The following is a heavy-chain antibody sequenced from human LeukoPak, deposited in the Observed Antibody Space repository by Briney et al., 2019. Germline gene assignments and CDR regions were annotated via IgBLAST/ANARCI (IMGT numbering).Heavy chain of an antibody. J-gene: IGHJ4*02. V-gene: IGHV4-39*07. CDR2: INHSGST. CDR3: ARARITIFGVVINYFDY. CDR1: GGSISSGGYS. Sequence: SETLSLTCTVSGGSISSGGYSWSWIRQPPGKGLEWIGEINHSGSTNYNPSLKSRVTISVDTSKNQFSLKLSSVTAADTAVYYWARARITIFGVVINYFDYWGQGTLVTVSS. D-gene: IGHD3-3*01.